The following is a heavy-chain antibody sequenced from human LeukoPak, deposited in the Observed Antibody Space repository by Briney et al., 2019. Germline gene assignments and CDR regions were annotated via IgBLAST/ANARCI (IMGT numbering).Heavy chain of an antibody. CDR3: ARVSDRDSSGYYWGFEY. J-gene: IGHJ4*02. Sequence: SETLSLTCTVSGGSISGYYWSWIRQPPGKGLECIGYIYYSGSTNYNPSLKSRVTISVDTSRNQFSLKLTSVTAADTAVYYCARVSDRDSSGYYWGFEYWGQGTLVTVSS. D-gene: IGHD3-22*01. V-gene: IGHV4-59*08. CDR2: IYYSGST. CDR1: GGSISGYY.